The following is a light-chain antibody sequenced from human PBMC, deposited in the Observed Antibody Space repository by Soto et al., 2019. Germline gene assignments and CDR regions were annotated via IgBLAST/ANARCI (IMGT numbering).Light chain of an antibody. CDR1: QSINND. CDR2: GAS. J-gene: IGKJ1*01. V-gene: IGKV3D-15*01. CDR3: QQNSPSRT. Sequence: EIVMTQSPANVSLFPGERATLSCRASQSINNDLAWYQQKPGHVPRLLIYGASNRATGVPARFSGSGSGTEFTLTIINLQSDDVAFYYCQQNSPSRTFGPGTKVEIK.